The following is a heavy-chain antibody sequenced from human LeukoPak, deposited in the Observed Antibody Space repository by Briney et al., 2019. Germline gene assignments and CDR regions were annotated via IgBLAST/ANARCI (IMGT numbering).Heavy chain of an antibody. CDR3: ARHRQSGQWLVKSLGKGRWDY. CDR2: IYPGDSDT. Sequence: GESLKISCKGSGYSFTSYWIGRVRQMPGKGLEWMGIIYPGDSDTRYSPSFQGQVTISADKSISTAYLQWSSLKASDTAMYYCARHRQSGQWLVKSLGKGRWDYWGQGTLVTVSS. J-gene: IGHJ4*02. V-gene: IGHV5-51*01. CDR1: GYSFTSYW. D-gene: IGHD6-19*01.